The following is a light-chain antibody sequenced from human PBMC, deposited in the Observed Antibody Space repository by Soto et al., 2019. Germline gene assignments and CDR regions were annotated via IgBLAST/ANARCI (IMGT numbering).Light chain of an antibody. CDR3: LQHKTFPWT. CDR2: AAS. V-gene: IGKV1-17*01. Sequence: DIQMTQSPSSLSASVVDGVTIACRASQGIRSDLVWYQQQPGKAPKRLIYAASRLESGVPSRFSASGSGTEFTLTISSLQPEDFATYYCLQHKTFPWTFGQGTKVDIK. CDR1: QGIRSD. J-gene: IGKJ1*01.